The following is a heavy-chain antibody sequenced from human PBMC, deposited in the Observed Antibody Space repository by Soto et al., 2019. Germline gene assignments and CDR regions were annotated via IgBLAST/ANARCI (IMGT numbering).Heavy chain of an antibody. CDR1: GYTLTELS. J-gene: IGHJ4*02. CDR3: TYYYGSGSYRLDY. D-gene: IGHD3-10*01. Sequence: GASVKVSCKVSGYTLTELSMHWVRQAPGKGLEWMGGFDPEDGETIYAQKFQGRVTMTEDTSTDTAYMELSSLRSEDTAVYYCTYYYGSGSYRLDYWGQGTLVTVSS. CDR2: FDPEDGET. V-gene: IGHV1-24*01.